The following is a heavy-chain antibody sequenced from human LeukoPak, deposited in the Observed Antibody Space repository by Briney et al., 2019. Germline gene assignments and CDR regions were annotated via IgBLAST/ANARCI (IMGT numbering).Heavy chain of an antibody. Sequence: GGSLRLSCAASGFTFSSYAMIWVRQAPGKGLEWISSISGSAATTYYANSVKGRFTISSDNSKNTLYLQMDSLRAEDTAVYYCARDFSAKTADYWGQGTLVTVSS. CDR1: GFTFSSYA. J-gene: IGHJ4*02. V-gene: IGHV3-23*01. CDR2: ISGSAATT. CDR3: ARDFSAKTADY. D-gene: IGHD1-1*01.